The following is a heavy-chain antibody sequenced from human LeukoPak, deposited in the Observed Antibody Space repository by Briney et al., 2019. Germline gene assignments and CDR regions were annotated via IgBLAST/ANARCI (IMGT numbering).Heavy chain of an antibody. Sequence: GGSLRLSCAASGFIVSGDFMSWVRQAPGKGLEWVSVIYSGGSTYYADSVEGRFTISRDNSKNTLDLQMTGLRAEDTAVYYCAKDLYSRVTTVVKDYWGQGTLVTVSS. CDR2: IYSGGST. CDR1: GFIVSGDF. D-gene: IGHD4-23*01. CDR3: AKDLYSRVTTVVKDY. J-gene: IGHJ4*02. V-gene: IGHV3-53*01.